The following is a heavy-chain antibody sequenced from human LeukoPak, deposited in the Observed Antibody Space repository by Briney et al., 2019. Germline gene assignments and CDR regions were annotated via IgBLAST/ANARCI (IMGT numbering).Heavy chain of an antibody. CDR3: ARVSDYWGSPKPFDP. Sequence: GASVKVSCKASGYTFTGYYMHWVRQAPGQGLEWMGWINPNSGGTNYAQKFQGRVTMTRDTSLSTAYMELSRLRSDDTAVYYCARVSDYWGSPKPFDPWGQGTLVTVSS. V-gene: IGHV1-2*02. D-gene: IGHD2-8*02. J-gene: IGHJ5*02. CDR1: GYTFTGYY. CDR2: INPNSGGT.